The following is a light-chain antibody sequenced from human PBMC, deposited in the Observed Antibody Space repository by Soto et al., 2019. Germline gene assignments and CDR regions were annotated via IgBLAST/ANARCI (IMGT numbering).Light chain of an antibody. V-gene: IGLV2-14*01. CDR2: DVS. CDR3: SSYTSSSTLWV. CDR1: SSDVGGYNY. J-gene: IGLJ1*01. Sequence: QSALTQPDSVSGSPGQSITISCTGTSSDVGGYNYVSWYQQHPGKAPKLMIYDVSNRPSGVSNRFSGSKSGNTASLTISGLQAEDEADYYCSSYTSSSTLWVFGTGTK.